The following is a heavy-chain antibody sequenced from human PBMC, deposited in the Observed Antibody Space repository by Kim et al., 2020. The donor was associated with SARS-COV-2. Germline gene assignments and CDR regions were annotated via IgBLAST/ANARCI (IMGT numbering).Heavy chain of an antibody. V-gene: IGHV4-59*01. Sequence: SETLSLTCTVSGGSISSYYWSWIRQPPGKGLEWIGYIYYSGSTNYNPSLKSRVTISVDTSKNQCSLKLSSVTAADTAVYYCARVRSSGRTGMDVWGQGTTVTVSS. J-gene: IGHJ6*02. CDR3: ARVRSSGRTGMDV. CDR2: IYYSGST. D-gene: IGHD1-26*01. CDR1: GGSISSYY.